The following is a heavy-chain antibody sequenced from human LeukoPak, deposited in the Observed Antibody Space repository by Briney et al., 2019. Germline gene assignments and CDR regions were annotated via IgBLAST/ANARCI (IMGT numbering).Heavy chain of an antibody. CDR3: AKDRSSSGWYAYFDY. D-gene: IGHD6-19*01. V-gene: IGHV3-23*01. J-gene: IGHJ4*02. Sequence: PGGSLRLSCAASGFTFSSYAMSWVRQAPGKGLEWVSAISGSGGSTYYADSVKGRFTISRDNSKNTLYLQMNSLRAEDTAVYYCAKDRSSSGWYAYFDYWGQGTLVTVSS. CDR1: GFTFSSYA. CDR2: ISGSGGST.